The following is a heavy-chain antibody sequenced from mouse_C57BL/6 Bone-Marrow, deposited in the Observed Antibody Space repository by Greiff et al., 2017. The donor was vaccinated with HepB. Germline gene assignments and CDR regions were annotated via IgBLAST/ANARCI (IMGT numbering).Heavy chain of an antibody. CDR3: ARFYYYGSSHYFDY. V-gene: IGHV1-82*01. CDR1: GYAFSSSW. CDR2: IYPGDGDT. Sequence: QVQLKQSGPELVKPGASVKISCKASGYAFSSSWMNWVKQRPGKGLEWIGRIYPGDGDTNYNGKFKGKATLTADKSSSTAYMQLSSLTSEDSAVYFCARFYYYGSSHYFDYWGQGTTLTVSS. J-gene: IGHJ2*01. D-gene: IGHD1-1*01.